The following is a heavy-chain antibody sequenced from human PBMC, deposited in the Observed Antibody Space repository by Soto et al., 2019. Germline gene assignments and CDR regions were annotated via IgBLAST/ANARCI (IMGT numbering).Heavy chain of an antibody. V-gene: IGHV3-30*18. CDR3: AKDLDYDSSGLDAFDI. CDR2: ISYDGSNK. CDR1: GFTFSSYG. J-gene: IGHJ3*02. D-gene: IGHD3-22*01. Sequence: ESGGGVVQPGRSLRLSCAASGFTFSSYGMHWVRQAPGKGLEWVAVISYDGSNKYYADSVKGRFTISRDNSKNTLYLQMNSLRAEDTAVYYCAKDLDYDSSGLDAFDIWGQGTMVTVSS.